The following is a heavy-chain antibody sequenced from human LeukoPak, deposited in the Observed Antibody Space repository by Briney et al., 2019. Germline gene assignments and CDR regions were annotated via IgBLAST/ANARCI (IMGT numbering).Heavy chain of an antibody. CDR3: ARARNNYDSSGYSALDY. V-gene: IGHV3-33*01. CDR2: LWYDETNK. J-gene: IGHJ4*02. CDR1: EFSFSSYG. D-gene: IGHD3-22*01. Sequence: GGSLRLSCAASEFSFSSYGMHWVRQAPGKGLQWVASLWYDETNKYQADSVKGRFTISRDNSQSTLYLQMNSLRAEDTAVYFCARARNNYDSSGYSALDYWGQGTLVTVSS.